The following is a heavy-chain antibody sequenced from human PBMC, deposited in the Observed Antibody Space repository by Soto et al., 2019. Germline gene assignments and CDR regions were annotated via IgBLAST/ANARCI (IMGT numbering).Heavy chain of an antibody. CDR2: ISSSGSTI. D-gene: IGHD3-22*01. CDR1: GFTFSSYE. CDR3: ARTAEDDRPDSPLDY. Sequence: EVQLVESGGGLVQPGGSLRLSCAASGFTFSSYEMNWVRQAPGKGLEWVSYISSSGSTIYYADSVKGRFTISRDNAKNSRYLQINSLRAEDTAVYYCARTAEDDRPDSPLDYWGQGTLVTVSS. J-gene: IGHJ4*02. V-gene: IGHV3-48*03.